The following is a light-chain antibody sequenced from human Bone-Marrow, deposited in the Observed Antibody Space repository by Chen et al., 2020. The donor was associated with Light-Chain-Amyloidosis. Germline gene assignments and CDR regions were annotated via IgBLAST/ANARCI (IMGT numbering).Light chain of an antibody. CDR1: NIGSTS. J-gene: IGLJ3*02. CDR2: DDS. Sequence: SYVLTQQYSLSVSHVQTATIACGGNNIGSTSVHWYQQTPGQAPLLVVYDDSDRPSGIPERLSGSNSGNTATLAISRVEAWDEADYYCQVWDRSSDRPVFGGGTKLTVL. CDR3: QVWDRSSDRPV. V-gene: IGLV3-21*02.